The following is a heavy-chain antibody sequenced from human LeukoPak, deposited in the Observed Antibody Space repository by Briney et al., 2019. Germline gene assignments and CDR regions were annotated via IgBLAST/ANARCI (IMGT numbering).Heavy chain of an antibody. J-gene: IGHJ4*02. CDR2: INPNSGGT. CDR1: GYTFTGYY. Sequence: ASVKVSCKASGYTFTGYYMHWVRQAPGQGLEWMGWINPNSGGTNYAQKFQGRVTMTRDTSISTAYMELSRLRSDDTAVYYCAADSRYSSGWYGVLTDYWGQGTLVTVSS. D-gene: IGHD6-19*01. CDR3: AADSRYSSGWYGVLTDY. V-gene: IGHV1-2*02.